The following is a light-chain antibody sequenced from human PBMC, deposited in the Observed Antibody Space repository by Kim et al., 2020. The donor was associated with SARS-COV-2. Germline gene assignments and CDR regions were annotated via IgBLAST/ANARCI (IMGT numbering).Light chain of an antibody. CDR2: WAS. CDR1: HACLDNTNNKNY. V-gene: IGKV4-1*01. CDR3: QQYFSTPPS. Sequence: KTNPNCKSSHACLDNTNNKNYLALYQQKPKQVPKLLIYWASIRESGVTDRFSGCGSETDFTLTIISLQAEEVAVYFSQQYFSTPPSFGQGTKLQI. J-gene: IGKJ2*03.